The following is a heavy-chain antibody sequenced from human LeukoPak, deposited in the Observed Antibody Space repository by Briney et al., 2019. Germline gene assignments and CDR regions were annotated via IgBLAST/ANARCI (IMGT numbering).Heavy chain of an antibody. J-gene: IGHJ4*02. Sequence: GGSLRLSCAASGFTFSSYWMNWVRQAPGKGLVWVSRTASDGSSTTYADSVKGRFSISRDNAKNTLYLQMNSLRVEDTAVYYCARGRPHGNDYWGQGTLVTVSS. V-gene: IGHV3-74*01. CDR3: ARGRPHGNDY. CDR2: TASDGSST. D-gene: IGHD4-23*01. CDR1: GFTFSSYW.